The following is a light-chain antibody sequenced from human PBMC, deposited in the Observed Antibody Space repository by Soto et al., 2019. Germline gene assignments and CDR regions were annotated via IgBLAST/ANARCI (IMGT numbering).Light chain of an antibody. CDR1: QSIGNW. CDR2: KAS. CDR3: QQYTSYV. J-gene: IGKJ3*01. V-gene: IGKV1-5*03. Sequence: DVPMTQTPSSLSASVGDRVILTCRASQSIGNWLAWYQQKPGKAPKLLIYKASSLESGVPTRFSGSGAGTDFTLTISSLQPEDFATYYCQQYTSYVFGPGTKVDI.